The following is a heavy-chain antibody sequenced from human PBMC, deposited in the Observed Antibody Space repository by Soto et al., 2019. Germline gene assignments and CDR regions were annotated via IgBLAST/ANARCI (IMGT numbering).Heavy chain of an antibody. J-gene: IGHJ5*02. Sequence: SETLSLTCTVSGATISSGGFYWSWIRQRPGKGLEWIGHIYYTGSTYYNPSLNSRVTISVDMSRNQFSLKLRSVTAADTAVYYCAISSGYADWFDPWGQGTLVTVSS. CDR3: AISSGYADWFDP. D-gene: IGHD3-22*01. CDR1: GATISSGGFY. V-gene: IGHV4-31*03. CDR2: IYYTGST.